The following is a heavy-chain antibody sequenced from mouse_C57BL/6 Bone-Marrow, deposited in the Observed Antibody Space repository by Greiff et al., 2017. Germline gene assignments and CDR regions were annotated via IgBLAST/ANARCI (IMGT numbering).Heavy chain of an antibody. CDR1: GYTFTSYW. CDR2: IYPGSGST. V-gene: IGHV1-55*01. Sequence: QVQLQQPGAELVKPGASVKMSCKASGYTFTSYWITWVKPRPGPGLEWIGDIYPGSGSTNYNEKFKSKATLTVDTSSSTAYMQLSSLTSEDSAVYYCASNFFYYAMDYWGQGTSVTVSS. CDR3: ASNFFYYAMDY. D-gene: IGHD1-3*01. J-gene: IGHJ4*01.